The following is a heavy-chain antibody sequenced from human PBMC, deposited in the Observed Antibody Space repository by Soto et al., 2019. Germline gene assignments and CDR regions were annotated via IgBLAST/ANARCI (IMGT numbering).Heavy chain of an antibody. CDR1: GESVTGYY. CDR2: INHSGST. J-gene: IGHJ4*02. CDR3: AREFGAAAGDY. D-gene: IGHD6-13*01. V-gene: IGHV4-34*01. Sequence: SETLSLTCAVYGESVTGYYWTWIRQPPGKGLEWIGEINHSGSTNYNPSLKSRVTISIDTSKNQFSLKLTSVTAADTAVYCCAREFGAAAGDYWGQGTLVTVSS.